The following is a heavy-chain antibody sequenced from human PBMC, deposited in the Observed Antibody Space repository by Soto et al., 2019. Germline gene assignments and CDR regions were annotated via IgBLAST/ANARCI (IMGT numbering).Heavy chain of an antibody. CDR3: ARHTAVPTTRGFDY. J-gene: IGHJ4*02. Sequence: QVQLQESGPGLVKPSGTLSLTCTVSGGSVSSTNWWSWVRPAPGEGLEWIGEIFHSGTTNYNPSLKSRVVISMDTSTNQLSLRLDSVTAADAALYFCARHTAVPTTRGFDYWGQGTLVTVSS. CDR1: GGSVSSTNW. CDR2: IFHSGTT. V-gene: IGHV4-4*02. D-gene: IGHD1-26*01.